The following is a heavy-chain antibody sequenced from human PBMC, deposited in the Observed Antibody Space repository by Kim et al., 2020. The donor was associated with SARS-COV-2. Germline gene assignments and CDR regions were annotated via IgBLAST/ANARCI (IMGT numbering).Heavy chain of an antibody. CDR1: GYTFTTYD. D-gene: IGHD2-2*01. CDR2: MNPDSGDT. Sequence: ASVKVSCKTSGYTFTTYDINWVRRATGQGLEWMGWMNPDSGDTGYAQNFQGRVTMTRDTSISTAYMELSSLRYEDTAVYYCARYCRSTSCPDYWGQGTLV. CDR3: ARYCRSTSCPDY. J-gene: IGHJ4*02. V-gene: IGHV1-8*01.